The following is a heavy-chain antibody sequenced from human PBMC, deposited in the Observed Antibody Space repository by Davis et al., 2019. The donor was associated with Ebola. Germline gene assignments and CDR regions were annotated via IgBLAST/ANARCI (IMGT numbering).Heavy chain of an antibody. CDR3: ARDIVATAIDP. D-gene: IGHD5-12*01. CDR1: GYTFTSYY. J-gene: IGHJ5*02. V-gene: IGHV1-46*01. Sequence: ASVKVSCKASGYTFTSYYMHWVRQAPGQGLEWMGIINPSGGSTSYAQKFQGRVTMTRDTSTSTVYMELSSLRSDDTAVYYCARDIVATAIDPWGQGTLVTVSS. CDR2: INPSGGST.